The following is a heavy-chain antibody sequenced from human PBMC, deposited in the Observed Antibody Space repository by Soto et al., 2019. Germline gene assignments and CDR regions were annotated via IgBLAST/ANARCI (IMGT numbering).Heavy chain of an antibody. J-gene: IGHJ3*01. V-gene: IGHV3-7*01. D-gene: IGHD1-1*01. CDR1: GFTFSSYW. CDR3: VTVVNGRAFDV. Sequence: EMQMVASGGGLVQPGGSLRLSCAASGFTFSSYWMFWVRQAPGKGLEWVANIKEDGSQKYYVDSVEGRFAISRDSPSSSLFLQMNSMRAEDTAVYYCVTVVNGRAFDVWGKGTMVTVS. CDR2: IKEDGSQK.